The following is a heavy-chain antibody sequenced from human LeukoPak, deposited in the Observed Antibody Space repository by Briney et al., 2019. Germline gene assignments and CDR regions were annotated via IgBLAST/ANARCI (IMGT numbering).Heavy chain of an antibody. J-gene: IGHJ5*02. CDR2: INHSGST. CDR3: ARGVIAAAGTRGVSCWFDP. D-gene: IGHD6-13*01. Sequence: PSETLSLTCAVYGGSFSGYYWSWIRQPPGKGLEWIGEINHSGSTNYNSSLKSRVTISVDTSKNQFSLKLSSVTAADTAVYYCARGVIAAAGTRGVSCWFDPWGQGTLVTVSS. V-gene: IGHV4-34*01. CDR1: GGSFSGYY.